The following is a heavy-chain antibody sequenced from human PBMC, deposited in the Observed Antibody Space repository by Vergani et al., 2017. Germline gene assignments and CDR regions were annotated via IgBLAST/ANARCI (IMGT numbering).Heavy chain of an antibody. J-gene: IGHJ6*02. CDR2: INHSGST. D-gene: IGHD2-15*01. V-gene: IGHV4-34*01. Sequence: QVQLQQWGAGLLKPSETLSLTCAVYGGSFSGYYWSWIRQPPGKGLEWIGEINHSGSTNYNPSLKSRVTISVDTSKNQFSLKLSSVTAADTAVYYCARDTDVVVVAARSDYYYGMDVWGQGP. CDR3: ARDTDVVVVAARSDYYYGMDV. CDR1: GGSFSGYY.